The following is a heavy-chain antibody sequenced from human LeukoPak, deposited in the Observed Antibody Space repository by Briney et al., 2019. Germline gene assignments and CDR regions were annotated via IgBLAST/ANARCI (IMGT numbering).Heavy chain of an antibody. J-gene: IGHJ4*02. D-gene: IGHD3-10*01. Sequence: GGSLRLSCAASGITFSSYAMSWVRQAPGKGLEWVSGISGSGGRTYYADSVKGRFTISRDNSKNRMYLQMNSLRAEDTAVYHCAKGGFGFGELKFDYWGQGTLVTVSS. CDR3: AKGGFGFGELKFDY. CDR2: ISGSGGRT. CDR1: GITFSSYA. V-gene: IGHV3-23*01.